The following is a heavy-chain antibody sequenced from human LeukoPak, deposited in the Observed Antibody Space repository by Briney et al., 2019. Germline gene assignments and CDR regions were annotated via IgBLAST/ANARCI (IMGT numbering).Heavy chain of an antibody. CDR1: GFTFHDYA. D-gene: IGHD5-24*01. V-gene: IGHV3-30*04. CDR3: AKDPRVGSRVATPCH. Sequence: PGGSLRLSCAPSGFTFHDYAMHWVRQAPGKGLEWVALISYDGGNENYGDSVKGRFTISRDNAKNMLYLQMNSLRPEDTAVYYCAKDPRVGSRVATPCHWGQGTLVTVSS. J-gene: IGHJ1*01. CDR2: ISYDGGNE.